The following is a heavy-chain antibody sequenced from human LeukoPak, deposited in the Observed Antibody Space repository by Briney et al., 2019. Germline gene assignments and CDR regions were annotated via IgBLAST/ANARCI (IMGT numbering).Heavy chain of an antibody. CDR1: GYTFTGYY. V-gene: IGHV1-69*05. J-gene: IGHJ5*02. Sequence: SVKVSCKATGYTFTGYYMHWVRQAPGQGLEWMGRIIPILGTANYAQKFQGRVTITTDESTSTAYMELSSLRSEDTAVYYCAREGEEGWFDPWGQGTLVTVSS. CDR3: AREGEEGWFDP. CDR2: IIPILGTA.